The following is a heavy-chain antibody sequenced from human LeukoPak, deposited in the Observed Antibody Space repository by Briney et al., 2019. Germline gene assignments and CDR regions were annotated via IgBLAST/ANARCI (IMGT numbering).Heavy chain of an antibody. CDR3: ARMFQYYYMDV. V-gene: IGHV4-59*01. CDR2: IYSSGST. J-gene: IGHJ6*03. D-gene: IGHD3-10*02. Sequence: SETLSLTCTVSGGSISSYYWSWIRQPPGKGLEWIGYIYSSGSTNYNPSLKSRVTISVDTSRNQFSLKLSSVTAADTAMYYCARMFQYYYMDVWGKGTTVTVSS. CDR1: GGSISSYY.